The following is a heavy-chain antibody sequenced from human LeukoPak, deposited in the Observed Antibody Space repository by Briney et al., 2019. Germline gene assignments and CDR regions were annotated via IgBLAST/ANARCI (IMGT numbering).Heavy chain of an antibody. D-gene: IGHD2-2*01. Sequence: PSETLSLTCTVSGGSIYSTSFYWDWIRQPPGKGLVWIGRIYFSGGTSYNPSLKSRVTISVDTSKNQFSLRLRSVTAADTAVYYCARRYRKGYCSTTTCNWFDPWGQGTLVTVSS. J-gene: IGHJ5*02. V-gene: IGHV4-39*07. CDR3: ARRYRKGYCSTTTCNWFDP. CDR2: IYFSGGT. CDR1: GGSIYSTSFY.